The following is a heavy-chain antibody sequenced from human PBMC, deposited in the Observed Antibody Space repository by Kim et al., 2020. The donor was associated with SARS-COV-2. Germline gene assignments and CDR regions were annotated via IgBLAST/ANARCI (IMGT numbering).Heavy chain of an antibody. D-gene: IGHD6-19*01. Sequence: GESLKISCAASGFVFSTYAMNWVRQAPGTGLEWVSGISASGATSYYADSVKGRFTISRDNLQDTMHLQMNSLRVEDAAIYYCAKTFGFWDSGDQRYYYHNIGVWGNGTTVIVSS. J-gene: IGHJ6*03. CDR3: AKTFGFWDSGDQRYYYHNIGV. CDR2: ISASGATS. CDR1: GFVFSTYA. V-gene: IGHV3-23*01.